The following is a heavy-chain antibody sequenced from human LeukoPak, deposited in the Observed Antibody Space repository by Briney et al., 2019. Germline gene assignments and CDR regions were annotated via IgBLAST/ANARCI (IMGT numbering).Heavy chain of an antibody. Sequence: SETLSLTCGVSGGSITNTNYWTWVRQPPGKGLEWIGEVNLQGSTNYNPSLMGRVAISVDTSENHISLQLTSVTAADTAVYYCARGYSSSWNYFDYWGQGTLVSVSS. CDR2: VNLQGST. CDR1: GGSITNTNY. V-gene: IGHV4-4*02. CDR3: ARGYSSSWNYFDY. D-gene: IGHD6-13*01. J-gene: IGHJ4*02.